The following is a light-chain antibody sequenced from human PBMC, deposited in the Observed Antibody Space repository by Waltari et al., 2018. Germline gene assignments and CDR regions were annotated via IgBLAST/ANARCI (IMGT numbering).Light chain of an antibody. CDR2: LGS. J-gene: IGKJ3*01. CDR3: MHALETRNT. CDR1: QRLLHRNGKNY. V-gene: IGKV2-28*01. Sequence: DIVMTQSPLCLPVTPGEPASISCRSNQRLLHRNGKNYLDWYLQKPGQSPQLLIYLGSNRASGVPDRFSGSGSGTDFTLKISRVEAEDVGFYYCMHALETRNTFGPGTKVDIK.